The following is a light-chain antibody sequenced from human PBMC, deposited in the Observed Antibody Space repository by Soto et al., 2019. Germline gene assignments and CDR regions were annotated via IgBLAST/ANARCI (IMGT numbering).Light chain of an antibody. CDR3: QQFLNYPLT. V-gene: IGKV1D-13*01. CDR2: DAS. Sequence: AIPLTQSPSSLSASIGDRVTITCRASQGISSALAWYQQKPGKAPKLLIYDASTVEGGVPPRFSGSGSATDFTLTIPSLQPEDFATYYCQQFLNYPLTFGGGTKVEIK. CDR1: QGISSA. J-gene: IGKJ4*01.